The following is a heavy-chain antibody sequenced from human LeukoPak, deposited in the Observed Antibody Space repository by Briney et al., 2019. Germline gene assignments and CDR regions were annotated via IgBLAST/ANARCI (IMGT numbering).Heavy chain of an antibody. D-gene: IGHD2-2*01. CDR2: IIPILGIA. V-gene: IGHV1-69*04. Sequence: ASVKVSCKASGGTFSSYAISWVRQAPGQGLEWMGRIIPILGIANYARKFQGRVTITADKSTSTASMELSSLRSEDTAVYYCARTNAGYCSTTSCYGVDYYYYGMDVWGQGTTVTVSS. CDR3: ARTNAGYCSTTSCYGVDYYYYGMDV. J-gene: IGHJ6*02. CDR1: GGTFSSYA.